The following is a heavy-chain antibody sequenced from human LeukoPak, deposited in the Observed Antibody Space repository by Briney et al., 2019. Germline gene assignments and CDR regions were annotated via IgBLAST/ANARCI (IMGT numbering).Heavy chain of an antibody. V-gene: IGHV3-11*05. CDR1: GFTFSDYY. CDR2: ISSSSSYT. CDR3: ARVWYYYGSGSSGFDY. J-gene: IGHJ4*02. D-gene: IGHD3-10*01. Sequence: GGPLRLSCAASGFTFSDYYMSWIRQAPGKGLEWVSYISSSSSYTNYADSVKGRFTISRDNAKNSLYLQMNSLRAEDTAVYYCARVWYYYGSGSSGFDYWGQGTLVTVSS.